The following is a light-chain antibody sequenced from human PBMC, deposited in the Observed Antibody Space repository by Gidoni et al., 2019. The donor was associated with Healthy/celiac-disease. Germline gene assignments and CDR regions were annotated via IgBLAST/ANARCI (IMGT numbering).Light chain of an antibody. Sequence: QSVLTQPPSLSGAPAQRVTISCTGSSSNIGAGYDVHWYQQLPGTAPKLLIYGNSNRPSGVPDRFSGSKSGTSASLAITGLQAEDEADYYCQSYDSSLSGPYVVFGGGTKLTVL. V-gene: IGLV1-40*01. J-gene: IGLJ2*01. CDR1: SSNIGAGYD. CDR3: QSYDSSLSGPYVV. CDR2: GNS.